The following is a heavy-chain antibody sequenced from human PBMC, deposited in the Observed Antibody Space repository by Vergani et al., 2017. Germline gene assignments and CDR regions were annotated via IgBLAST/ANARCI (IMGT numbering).Heavy chain of an antibody. Sequence: EVQLVQSGAEVKKPGESVKISCKGSGYSFTSYWIGWVRQMPGKGLEWMGIIYPGDSDTRYSPSFQGQVTISADKSISTAYLQWSSLKASDTAMYYCAXSSLLWFGDDGMDVWGQGTTVTVSS. J-gene: IGHJ6*02. CDR2: IYPGDSDT. CDR3: AXSSLLWFGDDGMDV. D-gene: IGHD3-10*01. CDR1: GYSFTSYW. V-gene: IGHV5-51*01.